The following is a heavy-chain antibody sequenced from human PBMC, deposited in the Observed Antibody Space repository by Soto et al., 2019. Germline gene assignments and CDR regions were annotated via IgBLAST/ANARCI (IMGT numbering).Heavy chain of an antibody. J-gene: IGHJ4*02. Sequence: EIQLVESGGGLVEPGGFLRLSCAASGFPFGIHSMNWIRQAPGKGLEWVSCSGSTAVPYYADSVKGRFTISRDNVDNLLYLQMDRLRAEDTAIYYCVRDVAWAFDFWGQGVLVTVSS. V-gene: IGHV3-48*01. D-gene: IGHD1-26*01. CDR1: GFPFGIHS. CDR3: VRDVAWAFDF. CDR2: SGSTAVP.